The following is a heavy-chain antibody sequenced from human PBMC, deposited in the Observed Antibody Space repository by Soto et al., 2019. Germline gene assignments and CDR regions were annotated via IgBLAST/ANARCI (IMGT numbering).Heavy chain of an antibody. V-gene: IGHV3-23*01. D-gene: IGHD2-15*01. Sequence: VLLLVSGGGLVQPGEYLRLSCAVSGFIFGNYMMTWVRQAPGKGLEWVSTIRDSGDSTYYADSVKGRFTISRDNYKKTLYLQMNSLGAEYTAVHYCAPHVYCSGGSCHYHAVDIRRQGAMVTVSS. CDR2: IRDSGDST. CDR3: APHVYCSGGSCHYHAVDI. J-gene: IGHJ3*02. CDR1: GFIFGNYM.